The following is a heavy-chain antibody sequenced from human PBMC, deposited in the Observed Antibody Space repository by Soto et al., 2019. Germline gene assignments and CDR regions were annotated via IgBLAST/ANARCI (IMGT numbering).Heavy chain of an antibody. Sequence: QVQLVQSGAEVKKPGSSVKVSCKASGGTFSSYAISWVRQAPGQGLEWMGGIIPIFGTANYAQKFQGRVTITEDESTSTAYMELSSLRSEDTAVYYCARDRGRIVVVVAATQFDAFDIWGQGTMVTVSS. CDR3: ARDRGRIVVVVAATQFDAFDI. CDR2: IIPIFGTA. J-gene: IGHJ3*02. D-gene: IGHD2-15*01. V-gene: IGHV1-69*01. CDR1: GGTFSSYA.